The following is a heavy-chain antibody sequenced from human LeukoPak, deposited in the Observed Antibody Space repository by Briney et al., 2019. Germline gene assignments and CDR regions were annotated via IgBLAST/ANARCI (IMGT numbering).Heavy chain of an antibody. CDR2: ISAYNGNT. D-gene: IGHD3-10*01. Sequence: ASVKVSCKASGYTFTSYGISWVRQAPGQGLEWVGWISAYNGNTNYAQKLQGRVTMTTDTSTSTAYMELRSLRSDDTAVYYCARGYIPMVRGVITLDYWGQGTLVTASS. J-gene: IGHJ4*02. CDR1: GYTFTSYG. CDR3: ARGYIPMVRGVITLDY. V-gene: IGHV1-18*01.